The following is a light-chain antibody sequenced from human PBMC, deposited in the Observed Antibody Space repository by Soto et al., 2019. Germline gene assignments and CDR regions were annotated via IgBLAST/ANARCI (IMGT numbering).Light chain of an antibody. CDR3: QHANNFPLT. CDR1: QPISSW. J-gene: IGKJ5*01. Sequence: DIQMTQSPSSVSASVGDRVTITCRASQPISSWLVWYQQKPGKAPKLLIYSASSLQSGVPSRFSGSGSGTDFTLTITSLQPEEFATYFCQHANNFPLTFGQGTRLEIK. CDR2: SAS. V-gene: IGKV1-12*01.